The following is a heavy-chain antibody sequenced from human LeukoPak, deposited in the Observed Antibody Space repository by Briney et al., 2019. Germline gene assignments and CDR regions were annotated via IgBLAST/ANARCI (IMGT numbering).Heavy chain of an antibody. V-gene: IGHV3-7*01. J-gene: IGHJ6*02. CDR2: IKQDGSEK. D-gene: IGHD2-2*01. Sequence: GGSLRLSCAASGFTFSSYWMSWVRQAPGKGLEWVANIKQDGSEKYYVDPVKGRFTNSRDNAKNSLYLQMNSLRAEDTAVYYCARSHQLLGYGMDVWGQGTTVTVSS. CDR3: ARSHQLLGYGMDV. CDR1: GFTFSSYW.